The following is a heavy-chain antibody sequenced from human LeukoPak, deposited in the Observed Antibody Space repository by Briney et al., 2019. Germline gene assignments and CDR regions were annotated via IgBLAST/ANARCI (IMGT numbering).Heavy chain of an antibody. CDR1: GFTFSSYG. Sequence: GGSLRLSCAASGFTFSSYGMHWVRQAPGKGLEWVAVIWYDGSNKYYADSVKGRFTISRDNSRNTLYLQMNSLRAEDSAVYYCARASYGSESPGPFYYGVDVWGQGTTVTVSS. V-gene: IGHV3-33*01. J-gene: IGHJ6*02. CDR2: IWYDGSNK. D-gene: IGHD3-10*01. CDR3: ARASYGSESPGPFYYGVDV.